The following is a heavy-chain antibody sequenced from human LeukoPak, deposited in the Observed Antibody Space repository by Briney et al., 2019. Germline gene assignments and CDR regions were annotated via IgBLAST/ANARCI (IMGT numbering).Heavy chain of an antibody. Sequence: GGSLRLSCAASGFTFSDYYMSRIRQAPGKGLEWVSYISSSSSYTNYADSVKGRFTISRDNAKNSLYLQMNSLRAEDTAVYYCARDHRPDYGSGSYFDYWGQGTLVTVSS. CDR1: GFTFSDYY. D-gene: IGHD3-10*01. CDR3: ARDHRPDYGSGSYFDY. V-gene: IGHV3-11*06. CDR2: ISSSSSYT. J-gene: IGHJ4*02.